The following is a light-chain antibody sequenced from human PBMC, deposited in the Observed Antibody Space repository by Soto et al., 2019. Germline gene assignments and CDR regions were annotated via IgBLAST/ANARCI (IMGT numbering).Light chain of an antibody. CDR1: QSIHTS. J-gene: IGKJ5*01. CDR3: QQRNVWPPIT. Sequence: VLTQSPATLSLSPGERATLSCRASQSIHTSLAWYQQKPGQPPRLVVYDSTLRANGVPDRFGGSRSGTAFTLTINNLEPEDFAVYYCQQRNVWPPITFGQGTRLEI. CDR2: DST. V-gene: IGKV3-11*01.